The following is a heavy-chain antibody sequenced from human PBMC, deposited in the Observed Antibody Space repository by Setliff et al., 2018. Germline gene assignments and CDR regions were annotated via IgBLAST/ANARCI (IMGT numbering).Heavy chain of an antibody. Sequence: GGSLRLSCAASGFTFSSNWMSWVRQAPGKGLEWVANIKQDGSEKYYVDSVKGRFTISRDNAKNSLYLQMNSLRAEDTAVYYCARGSGWYDFWGQGTLVTVSS. CDR1: GFTFSSNW. CDR2: IKQDGSEK. V-gene: IGHV3-7*01. J-gene: IGHJ4*02. D-gene: IGHD6-19*01. CDR3: ARGSGWYDF.